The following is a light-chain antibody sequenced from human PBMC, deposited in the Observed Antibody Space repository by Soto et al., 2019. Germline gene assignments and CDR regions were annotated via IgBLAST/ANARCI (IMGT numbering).Light chain of an antibody. CDR3: QQYNNWPRT. J-gene: IGKJ1*01. V-gene: IGKV3-15*01. CDR1: RSVSSN. CDR2: GAS. Sequence: EIVMTQSPATLSVSPGERATLSCRASRSVSSNLAWYQQKPGQAPRLLIYGASTRATGIPARFSGSGSGTEFTLTISSLQYEDFAVYYCQQYNNWPRTFGQGTKVEIK.